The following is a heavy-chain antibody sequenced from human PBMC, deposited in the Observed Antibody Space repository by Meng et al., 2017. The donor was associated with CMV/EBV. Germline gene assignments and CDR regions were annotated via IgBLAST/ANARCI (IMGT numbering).Heavy chain of an antibody. CDR1: GFTFSSYA. D-gene: IGHD6-13*01. V-gene: IGHV3-64*02. CDR3: ASGLYSSPAYYYYGMDV. CDR2: ISSNGGST. J-gene: IGHJ6*02. Sequence: GESLKISCAASGFTFSSYAMQWVRQAPGKGLEYVSAISSNGGSTYYADSVKGRFTISRDNSKNTLYLQMGSLRAEDMAVYYCASGLYSSPAYYYYGMDVWGQGTTVTVSS.